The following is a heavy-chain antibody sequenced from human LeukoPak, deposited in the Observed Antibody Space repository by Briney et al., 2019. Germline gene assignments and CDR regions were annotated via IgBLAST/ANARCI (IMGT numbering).Heavy chain of an antibody. CDR1: GFTVSSNY. CDR3: ARDIAPWRGGATN. J-gene: IGHJ4*02. D-gene: IGHD1-26*01. V-gene: IGHV3-66*02. Sequence: GGSLRLSCAASGFTVSSNYMSWVRQAPGKGLGWVSVIYSGGSTYYADSVKGRFTISRDNSKNTLYLQMNSLRAEDTAVYYCARDIAPWRGGATNWGQGTLVTVSS. CDR2: IYSGGST.